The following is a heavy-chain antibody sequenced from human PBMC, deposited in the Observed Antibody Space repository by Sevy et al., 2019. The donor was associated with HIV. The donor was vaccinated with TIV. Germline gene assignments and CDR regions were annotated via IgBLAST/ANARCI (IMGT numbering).Heavy chain of an antibody. CDR3: AKVRWSYYGSGSYYKSHNWFDP. CDR1: GFTFSSYA. Sequence: GGSLRLSCAASGFTFSSYAMSWVRQAPGKGLEWVSAISGSGGSTYYADSVKGRFTISRDNSKNTLYLQMISLRAEDTAVYYCAKVRWSYYGSGSYYKSHNWFDPWGQGTLVTVSS. V-gene: IGHV3-23*01. J-gene: IGHJ5*02. D-gene: IGHD3-10*01. CDR2: ISGSGGST.